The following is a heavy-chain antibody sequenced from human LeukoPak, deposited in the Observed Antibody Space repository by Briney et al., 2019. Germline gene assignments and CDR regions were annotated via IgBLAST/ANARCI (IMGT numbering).Heavy chain of an antibody. V-gene: IGHV3-7*03. D-gene: IGHD2-21*01. CDR3: ARELFRVVDY. CDR1: GFTFNTYW. CDR2: IKQDGSDT. J-gene: IGHJ4*02. Sequence: GGSLRLSCAVSGFTFNTYWVSWVRQAPGKGLEWVANIKQDGSDTYYVDSVKGRSTISRDNAKNSLYLQMNSLRAEDTAVYYCARELFRVVDYWGQGTLVTVSS.